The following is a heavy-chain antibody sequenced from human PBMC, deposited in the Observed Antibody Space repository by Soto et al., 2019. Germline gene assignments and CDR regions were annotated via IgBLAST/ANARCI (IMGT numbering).Heavy chain of an antibody. J-gene: IGHJ3*01. CDR1: EFSFSTYA. D-gene: IGHD3-16*01. Sequence: EVQLLESGGGLEQPGGSLRRSCEGSEFSFSTYAMTWVRQAPGTGLEWVSSISGDGRGTSYIDSVKGRFTVSRDNSMNTVYLQMNSLRAEDTAVYYCGRDPNADHIGAFEFWGQGAMVAVSS. V-gene: IGHV3-23*01. CDR3: GRDPNADHIGAFEF. CDR2: ISGDGRGT.